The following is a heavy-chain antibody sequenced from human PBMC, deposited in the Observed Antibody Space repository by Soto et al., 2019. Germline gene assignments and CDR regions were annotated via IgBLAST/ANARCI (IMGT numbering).Heavy chain of an antibody. CDR2: ISSSSSTI. Sequence: GGSLRLSCAASGFTFSSYSMNWVRQAPGKGLEWVSYISSSSSTIYYADSVKGRFTISRDNAKNSLYLQMNSLRAEDTAVYYCASEIFGVVYGAFDIWGQGTMVTVSS. V-gene: IGHV3-48*01. J-gene: IGHJ3*02. CDR3: ASEIFGVVYGAFDI. CDR1: GFTFSSYS. D-gene: IGHD3-3*01.